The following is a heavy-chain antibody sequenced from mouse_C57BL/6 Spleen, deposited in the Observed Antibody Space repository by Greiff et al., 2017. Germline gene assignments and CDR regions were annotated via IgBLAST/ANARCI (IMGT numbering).Heavy chain of an antibody. CDR3: ARSGLDYGNYDWYFDV. Sequence: VKVEESGPGLVAPSQSLSITCTVSGFSLTSYAISWVRQPPGKGLEWLGVIWTGGGTNYNSALKSRLSISKDNSKSQVFLKMNSLQTDDKARYYCARSGLDYGNYDWYFDVWGTGTTVTVSS. D-gene: IGHD2-1*01. CDR1: GFSLTSYA. V-gene: IGHV2-9-1*01. CDR2: IWTGGGT. J-gene: IGHJ1*03.